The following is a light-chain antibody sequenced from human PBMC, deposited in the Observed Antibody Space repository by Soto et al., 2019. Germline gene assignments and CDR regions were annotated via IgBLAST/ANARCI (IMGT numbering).Light chain of an antibody. CDR2: AAS. CDR1: QGISSY. J-gene: IGKJ1*01. CDR3: QQLNSYPWT. Sequence: IHFTQSPSSLSASVGDRVTITCRASQGISSYLAWYQQKPGKAPKLLIYAASTLESAVPSRFSGSGSGTDFTLTISALQPEDFTTYYCQQLNSYPWTFGQGTKVDIK. V-gene: IGKV1-9*01.